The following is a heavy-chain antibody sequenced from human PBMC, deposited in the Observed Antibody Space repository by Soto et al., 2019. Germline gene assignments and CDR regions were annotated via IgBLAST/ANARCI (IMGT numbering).Heavy chain of an antibody. V-gene: IGHV5-10-1*01. J-gene: IGHJ6*02. D-gene: IGHD2-15*01. CDR2: IDPSDSYT. CDR1: GYSFTSYW. CDR3: ARQGVVVVAATQLYYYYYGMDA. Sequence: GESLKISCKGSGYSFTSYWISWVRQMPGKGLEWMGRIDPSDSYTNYSPSFQGHVTISADKSISTAYLQWSSLKASDTAMYYCARQGVVVVAATQLYYYYYGMDAWGQGTTLTVSS.